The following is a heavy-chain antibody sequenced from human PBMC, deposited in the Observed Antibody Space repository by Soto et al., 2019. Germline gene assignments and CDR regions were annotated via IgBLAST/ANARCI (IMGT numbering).Heavy chain of an antibody. J-gene: IGHJ4*02. CDR2: INLDGGST. Sequence: QVQLVQSGAEVKRPGASVKVSCRASGYTFTTHYMHWVRQAPGQVPECLGFINLDGGSTNYPQNFHGRVTMTMDTSTSTVYLELSSLRSEGTAVYYCARVQYSSSSVWGGFDYWGQGTLVTVSS. CDR1: GYTFTTHY. V-gene: IGHV1-46*01. CDR3: ARVQYSSSSVWGGFDY. D-gene: IGHD6-6*01.